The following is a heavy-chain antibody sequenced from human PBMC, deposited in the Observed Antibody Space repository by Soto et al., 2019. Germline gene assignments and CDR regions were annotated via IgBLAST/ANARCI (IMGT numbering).Heavy chain of an antibody. D-gene: IGHD3-10*01. CDR1: GDSITSGGYY. Sequence: PSETLSLTCTVSGDSITSGGYYRSWLRQPPGRGLEWIGYIYHSGGASYNPSLRGRAVISIDTSKNQFSLRLNAVTAADTATYYCARDYYGAGSQYYYYGMEVWGQGTTVTVSS. J-gene: IGHJ6*02. CDR2: IYHSGGA. V-gene: IGHV4-31*03. CDR3: ARDYYGAGSQYYYYGMEV.